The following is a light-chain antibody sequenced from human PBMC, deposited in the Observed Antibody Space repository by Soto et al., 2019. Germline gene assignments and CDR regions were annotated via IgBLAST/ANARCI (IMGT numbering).Light chain of an antibody. CDR1: QGIGTW. CDR3: QQYHIYSWT. V-gene: IGKV1-5*03. J-gene: IGKJ1*01. CDR2: RAS. Sequence: DIQMTQSPSTLSASVGDRVTITCRASQGIGTWLAWYQQKPEKAPKVLIYRASHLESGVPSRFSASGSGTEFSLTIHSLQADDFATYYCQQYHIYSWTFGQGTKVEIK.